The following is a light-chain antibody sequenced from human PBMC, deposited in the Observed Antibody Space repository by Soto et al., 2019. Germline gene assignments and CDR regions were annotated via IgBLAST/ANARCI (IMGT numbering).Light chain of an antibody. CDR3: QQYNNWPRAT. Sequence: EIVMTQSPATLSVTPGERATLSCRASQSVTINVAWYQQKPGQAPRLLIYGASTRATGVPARFSGSGSGTEFNLTISSLQSEDFGVYYCQQYNNWPRATFGGGTKVDIK. V-gene: IGKV3-15*01. J-gene: IGKJ4*01. CDR2: GAS. CDR1: QSVTIN.